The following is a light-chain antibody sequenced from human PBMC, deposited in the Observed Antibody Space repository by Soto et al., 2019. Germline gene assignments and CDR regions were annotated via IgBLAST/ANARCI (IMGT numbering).Light chain of an antibody. V-gene: IGKV3-11*02. CDR1: QNISSY. CDR3: QQYGTSPST. CDR2: DVS. J-gene: IGKJ5*01. Sequence: QYPPSMSLSTENGATLACRASQNISSYLIWYQQKPGQSPRVLIYDVSDRATGIPTRFSGSGSGRDFTLTISRLEPADFALYYCQQYGTSPSTFAQGTRLEIK.